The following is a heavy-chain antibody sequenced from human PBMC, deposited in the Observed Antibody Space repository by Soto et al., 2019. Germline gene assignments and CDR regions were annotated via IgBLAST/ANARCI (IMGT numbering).Heavy chain of an antibody. V-gene: IGHV1-69*12. J-gene: IGHJ1*01. D-gene: IGHD1-26*01. CDR3: AISEDYSESYPSAEYFQH. Sequence: QVQLVQSGAEVKKPGSSVKVSCKASGGTFSSYAISWVRQAPGQGLEWMGGIIPIFGTANYAQKFQGRVTITADESTSTAYMGLSSVRSEDTAVYYCAISEDYSESYPSAEYFQHWGRGTLVTVSS. CDR2: IIPIFGTA. CDR1: GGTFSSYA.